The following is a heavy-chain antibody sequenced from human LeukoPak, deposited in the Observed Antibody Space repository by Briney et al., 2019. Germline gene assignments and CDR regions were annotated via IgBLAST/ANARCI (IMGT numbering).Heavy chain of an antibody. J-gene: IGHJ5*02. CDR2: INTYDGKT. V-gene: IGHV1-18*01. CDR3: AKRREGNWFDP. CDR1: GYTFTSYG. D-gene: IGHD5-24*01. Sequence: ASVKVSCKASGYTFTSYGISWVRQAPGQGLEWMGWINTYDGKTNYAQKFQGRVTMTTDTSTSTAYMELRSLRSDDTAVYYCAKRREGNWFDPWGQGTLVTVSS.